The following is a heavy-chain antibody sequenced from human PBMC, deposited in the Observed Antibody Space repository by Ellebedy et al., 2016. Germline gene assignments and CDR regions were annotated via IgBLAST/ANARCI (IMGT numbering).Heavy chain of an antibody. D-gene: IGHD4-17*01. J-gene: IGHJ4*02. Sequence: GSLRLSCAVYGGSFSGYYWSWIRQPPGKGLEWIGEINHSGSTNYNPSLKSRVTISVDTPKNQFSLKLSSVTAADTAVYYCARGPAYGDFWGQGTLVTVSS. CDR2: INHSGST. CDR3: ARGPAYGDF. V-gene: IGHV4-34*01. CDR1: GGSFSGYY.